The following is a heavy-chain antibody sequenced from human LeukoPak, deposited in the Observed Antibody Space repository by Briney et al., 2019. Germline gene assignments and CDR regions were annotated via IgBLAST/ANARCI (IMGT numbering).Heavy chain of an antibody. D-gene: IGHD1-26*01. Sequence: ASVKVSCKASGGTFSSYAISWVRQAPGQGLEWMGIINPSGGSTSYAQKFHGRVTMTRDTSTSTVYMELSSLRSEDTAVYYCASGGGFEGATNYWGQGTLVTVSS. CDR2: INPSGGST. V-gene: IGHV1-46*01. CDR1: GGTFSSYA. CDR3: ASGGGFEGATNY. J-gene: IGHJ4*02.